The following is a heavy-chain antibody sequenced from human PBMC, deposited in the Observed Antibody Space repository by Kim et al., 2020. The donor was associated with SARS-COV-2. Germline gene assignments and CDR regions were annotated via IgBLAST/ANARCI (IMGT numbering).Heavy chain of an antibody. J-gene: IGHJ4*02. CDR3: ARGNYYDSSGYYLLLDY. CDR1: GGSISSGGYY. D-gene: IGHD3-22*01. Sequence: SETLSLTCTVSGGSISSGGYYWSWIRQHQGKGLEWIGYIYYSGSTYYNPSLKSRVTISVDTSKNQFSLKLSSVTAADTAVYYCARGNYYDSSGYYLLLDYWGQGTLVTVSS. CDR2: IYYSGST. V-gene: IGHV4-31*03.